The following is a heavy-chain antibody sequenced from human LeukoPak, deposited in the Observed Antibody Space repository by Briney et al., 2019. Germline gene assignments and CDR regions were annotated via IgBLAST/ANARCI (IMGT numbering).Heavy chain of an antibody. D-gene: IGHD3-10*01. CDR3: ARVPYPGYYGSGRGY. CDR1: GFTFSSYS. Sequence: PGGSLRLSCAASGFTFSSYSMNWVRQAPGKGLEWVSSISSSSSYIYYADSVKGRFTISRDNAKNSLYLQMNSLRAEDTAVYYCARVPYPGYYGSGRGYWGQGTLVTVSS. J-gene: IGHJ4*02. CDR2: ISSSSSYI. V-gene: IGHV3-21*01.